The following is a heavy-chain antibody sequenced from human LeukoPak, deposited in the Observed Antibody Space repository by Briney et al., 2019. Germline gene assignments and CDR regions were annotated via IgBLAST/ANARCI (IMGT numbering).Heavy chain of an antibody. CDR2: IIPIFGTA. Sequence: SVKVSCKASGGTFSSYAISWVRQAPGQGLERMGGIIPIFGTANYAQKFQGRVTITTDESTSTAYMELSSLRSEDTAVYYCASTSGPHYYDSSGYYGAFDIWGQGTMVTVSS. CDR3: ASTSGPHYYDSSGYYGAFDI. V-gene: IGHV1-69*05. J-gene: IGHJ3*02. D-gene: IGHD3-22*01. CDR1: GGTFSSYA.